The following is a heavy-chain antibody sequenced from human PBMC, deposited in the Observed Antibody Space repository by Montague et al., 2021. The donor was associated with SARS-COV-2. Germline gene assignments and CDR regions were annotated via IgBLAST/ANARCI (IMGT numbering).Heavy chain of an antibody. D-gene: IGHD3-16*01. J-gene: IGHJ3*02. CDR3: ARMDMYFTFGGVYGSVDI. Sequence: PALVKPTQTLTLTCTFSGFSLITSGMCVTWIRQPPGKALEWLALIDWNDDKYYSTSLQTRLTISKDTFKNQVALTMTNMDPVDTATYYCARMDMYFTFGGVYGSVDIWGQGTMVTVSS. V-gene: IGHV2-70*01. CDR1: GFSLITSGMC. CDR2: IDWNDDK.